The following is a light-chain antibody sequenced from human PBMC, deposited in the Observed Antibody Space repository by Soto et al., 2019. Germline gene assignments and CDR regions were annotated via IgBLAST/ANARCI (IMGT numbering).Light chain of an antibody. CDR3: QHCGTSWWT. CDR1: QSVSSSY. J-gene: IGKJ1*01. Sequence: ESVLKGPPGALSWSPVEIATLSCRASQSVSSSYLAWYQQKPGQAPRLLISGASGRATGIPVRFSSSGSETDFTHTISRLAPEDFAVDFCQHCGTSWWTFGQGTKVDIK. CDR2: GAS. V-gene: IGKV3-20*01.